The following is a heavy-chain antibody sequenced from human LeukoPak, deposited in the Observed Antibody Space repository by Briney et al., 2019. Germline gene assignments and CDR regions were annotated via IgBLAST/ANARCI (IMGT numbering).Heavy chain of an antibody. CDR1: GGTFSSYA. Sequence: SVKVSCKASGGTFSSYAISWVRQAPGQGLEWMGGIIPIFGTANYAQKFQGGVTITTDESTSTAYMELSSLRSEDTAVYYCARAKKYYYDSSGPTLDYWGQGTLVTVSS. D-gene: IGHD3-22*01. V-gene: IGHV1-69*05. J-gene: IGHJ4*02. CDR2: IIPIFGTA. CDR3: ARAKKYYYDSSGPTLDY.